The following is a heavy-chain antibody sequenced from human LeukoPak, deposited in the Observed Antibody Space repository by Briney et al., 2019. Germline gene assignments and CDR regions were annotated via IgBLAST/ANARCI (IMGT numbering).Heavy chain of an antibody. CDR3: ARQVGRFLWFGGEIDAFDI. V-gene: IGHV4-39*01. J-gene: IGHJ3*02. Sequence: PSETLSLTCTVSGGSISSSSYYWGWIRQPPGKGLEWLGSIYYSGSTYYNPSLKSRVTISVDTSKNQFSLKLSSVTAADTAVYYCARQVGRFLWFGGEIDAFDIWGQGTMVTVSS. D-gene: IGHD3-10*01. CDR2: IYYSGST. CDR1: GGSISSSSYY.